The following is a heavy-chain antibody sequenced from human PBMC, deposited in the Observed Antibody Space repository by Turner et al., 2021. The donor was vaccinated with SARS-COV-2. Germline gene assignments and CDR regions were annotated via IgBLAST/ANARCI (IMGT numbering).Heavy chain of an antibody. CDR3: ARLGLGDSQFDY. CDR2: INHSGSN. J-gene: IGHJ4*02. D-gene: IGHD5-18*01. Sequence: QVQLQQWGAGLLKPSETLSLTCAVYGGSFSVYYWSWIRQPPGKGLEWIGEINHSGSNNNNQSPKSRVTISVDTSKNQFSLKLSSVTTADTAVYYCARLGLGDSQFDYWGQGTLVTVSS. CDR1: GGSFSVYY. V-gene: IGHV4-34*01.